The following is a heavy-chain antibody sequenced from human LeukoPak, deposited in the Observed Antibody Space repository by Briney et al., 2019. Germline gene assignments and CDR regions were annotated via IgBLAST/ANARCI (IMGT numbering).Heavy chain of an antibody. J-gene: IGHJ4*02. V-gene: IGHV3-74*01. CDR1: GFTFSTYW. D-gene: IGHD3-9*01. CDR2: TNLDGSTT. CDR3: ARAVDLDF. Sequence: PGGSLRLSCAASGFTFSTYWMDWVSHAPGKWLVWVARTNLDGSTTSYAASVKGRFTISRDNAKNTLYLQMNSLRAEDTGVYYCARAVDLDFRGQGTLVTVSS.